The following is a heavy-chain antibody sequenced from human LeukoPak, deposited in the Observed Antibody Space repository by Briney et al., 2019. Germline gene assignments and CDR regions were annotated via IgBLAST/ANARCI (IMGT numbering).Heavy chain of an antibody. CDR1: GGTFSSYA. J-gene: IGHJ3*02. CDR2: MNPNSGNT. Sequence: ASVKVSCKASGGTFSSYAISWVRQATGQGLEWMRWMNPNSGNTGYAQKFQGRVTITRNTSISTAYMELSSLRSEDTAVYYCARDSGRYFYDSSGYYRDAFDIWGQGTMVTVSS. V-gene: IGHV1-8*03. CDR3: ARDSGRYFYDSSGYYRDAFDI. D-gene: IGHD3-22*01.